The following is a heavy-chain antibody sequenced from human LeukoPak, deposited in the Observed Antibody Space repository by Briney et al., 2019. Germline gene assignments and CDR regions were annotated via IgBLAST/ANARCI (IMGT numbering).Heavy chain of an antibody. D-gene: IGHD3-10*01. CDR1: GGSISSSSYY. CDR2: IYYSGST. Sequence: KSSETLSLTCTVSGGSISSSSYYWGWIRQPPGKGLEWIGSIYYSGSTYYSPSLKSRVTISVDTSKNQFSLKLSSVTAADTAVYYCARRGMVRGNNWFDPWGQGTLVTVSS. J-gene: IGHJ5*02. CDR3: ARRGMVRGNNWFDP. V-gene: IGHV4-39*07.